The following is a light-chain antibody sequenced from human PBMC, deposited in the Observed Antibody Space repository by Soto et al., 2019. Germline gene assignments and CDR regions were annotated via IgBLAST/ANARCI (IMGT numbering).Light chain of an antibody. CDR1: SSNIGAGYD. V-gene: IGLV1-40*01. CDR2: GNS. J-gene: IGLJ2*01. CDR3: QSYHSSLSGSRV. Sequence: QSVLTQPPSVSGAPGQRVTISCTGSSSNIGAGYDVHWYQQRPGTAPKLLIYGNSNRPSGVPDRFSGSKSGTSASLAITGLQAEDEADYYCQSYHSSLSGSRVFGGGTQLTVL.